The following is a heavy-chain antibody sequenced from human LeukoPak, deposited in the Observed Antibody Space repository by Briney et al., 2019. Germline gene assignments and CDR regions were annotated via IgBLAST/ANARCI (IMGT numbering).Heavy chain of an antibody. CDR3: ARGGAYYDILTGYYTHYYYYGMDV. J-gene: IGHJ6*02. Sequence: ASVKVSCKASGYTFTSYDINWVRQATGQGLEWMGWMNPNSGNTGYAQKFQGRVNMTRNTSISTAYMELSSLRSEDTAVYYCARGGAYYDILTGYYTHYYYYGMDVWGQGTTVTVSS. CDR1: GYTFTSYD. CDR2: MNPNSGNT. V-gene: IGHV1-8*01. D-gene: IGHD3-9*01.